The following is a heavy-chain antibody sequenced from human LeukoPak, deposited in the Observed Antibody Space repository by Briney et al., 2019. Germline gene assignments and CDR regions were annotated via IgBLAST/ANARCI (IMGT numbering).Heavy chain of an antibody. Sequence: SETLSLTCSVSGDSITSGDSYWTWIRQPAGRGLEWIGLIYTSGSTKYNPSLKSRITMSLDTSKNQISLQLNSVTAADTSVYYCAREYSHWGQGTLVTVSS. V-gene: IGHV4-61*02. CDR3: AREYSH. CDR2: IYTSGST. CDR1: GDSITSGDSY. D-gene: IGHD5-12*01. J-gene: IGHJ4*02.